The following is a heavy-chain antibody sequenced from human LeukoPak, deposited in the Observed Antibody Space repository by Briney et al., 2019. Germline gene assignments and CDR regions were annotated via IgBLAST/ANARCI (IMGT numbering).Heavy chain of an antibody. J-gene: IGHJ3*02. CDR3: ARDPDYYDSSGYYYSDDAFDI. D-gene: IGHD3-22*01. V-gene: IGHV1-69*04. CDR1: GGTFSSYA. Sequence: SVKVSCKASGGTFSSYAISWVRQAPGQGLEWMGRVIPIFGIANYAQKFQGRVTITADKSTSTAYMELSSLRSEDTAVYYCARDPDYYDSSGYYYSDDAFDIWGQGTMVTVSS. CDR2: VIPIFGIA.